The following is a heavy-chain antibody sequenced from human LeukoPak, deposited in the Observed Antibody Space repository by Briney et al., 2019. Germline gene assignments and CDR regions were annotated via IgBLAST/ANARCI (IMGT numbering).Heavy chain of an antibody. Sequence: SETLSLTCAVYGGSFSGSYWGWIRHSPGKGLELIGEISHSGVTAYNPSLKSRVTISLDTSNSQFSLKLSSVTAADTAVYYCASGLGQQLRGGYWGQGTLVTVSS. CDR2: ISHSGVT. D-gene: IGHD6-13*01. J-gene: IGHJ4*02. CDR3: ASGLGQQLRGGY. CDR1: GGSFSGSY. V-gene: IGHV4-34*01.